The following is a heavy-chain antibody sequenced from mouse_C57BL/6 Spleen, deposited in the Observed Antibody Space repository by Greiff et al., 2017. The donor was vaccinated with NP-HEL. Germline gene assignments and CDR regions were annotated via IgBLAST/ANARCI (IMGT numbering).Heavy chain of an antibody. CDR1: GYTFTSYT. Sequence: VQLQQSGAELARPGASVKMSCKASGYTFTSYTMHWVKQRPGQGLEWIGYINPSSGYTKYNQKFKDKATLTADKSSSTAYMQLSSLTSEDSAVYYCASPHYYGSSYFDYWGQGTTLTVSS. J-gene: IGHJ2*01. CDR2: INPSSGYT. CDR3: ASPHYYGSSYFDY. V-gene: IGHV1-4*01. D-gene: IGHD1-1*01.